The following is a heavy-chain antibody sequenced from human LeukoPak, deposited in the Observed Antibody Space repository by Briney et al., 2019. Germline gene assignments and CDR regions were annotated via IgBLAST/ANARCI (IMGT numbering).Heavy chain of an antibody. CDR2: ISGSGGST. Sequence: PGGSLRLSCAASGFTFSSYAMSWVRQAPGKGLEWVSAISGSGGSTYYADSVKGRFTISRDNSKNTLYLQMNSLGAEDTAVYYCAKLSGDSSGYYYGGYFDYWGQGTLVTVSS. J-gene: IGHJ4*02. D-gene: IGHD3-22*01. CDR1: GFTFSSYA. V-gene: IGHV3-23*01. CDR3: AKLSGDSSGYYYGGYFDY.